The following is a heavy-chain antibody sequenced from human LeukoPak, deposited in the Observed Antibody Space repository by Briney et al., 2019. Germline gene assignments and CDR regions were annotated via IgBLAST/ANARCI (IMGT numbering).Heavy chain of an antibody. Sequence: ASVKVSCKSSGYTFIGHYMHWVRQAPGKGLEWMGGFDPEDGETIYAQKFQGRVTMTEDTSTDTAYMELSSLRSEDTAVYYCATGLNLVPAAPGDYWGQGTLVTVSS. D-gene: IGHD2-2*01. CDR1: GYTFIGHY. CDR2: FDPEDGET. CDR3: ATGLNLVPAAPGDY. V-gene: IGHV1-24*01. J-gene: IGHJ4*02.